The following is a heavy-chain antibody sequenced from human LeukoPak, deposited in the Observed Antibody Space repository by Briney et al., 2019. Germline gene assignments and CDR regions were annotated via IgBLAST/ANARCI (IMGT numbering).Heavy chain of an antibody. CDR2: VSGYNGNT. V-gene: IGHV1-18*01. CDR3: ARDIATVVHQD. Sequence: ASVKVSCKTSGYTFTSYGVSWVRQAPGQGLGWMGWVSGYNGNTNYVQRFQGRVTMTTDTSTTTAYMELRNLRSDDTAVYYCARDIATVVHQDWGQGTLVTVSS. D-gene: IGHD2-15*01. CDR1: GYTFTSYG. J-gene: IGHJ4*02.